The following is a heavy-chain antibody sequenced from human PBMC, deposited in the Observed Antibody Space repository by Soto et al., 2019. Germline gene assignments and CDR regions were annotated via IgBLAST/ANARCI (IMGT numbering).Heavy chain of an antibody. J-gene: IGHJ5*02. CDR3: ARWVDCSGGSCYPNWFDP. V-gene: IGHV1-18*04. CDR2: ISAYNGNT. D-gene: IGHD2-15*01. Sequence: GASVKVSCKASGYTFTSYGISWVRQAPGQGLEWMGWISAYNGNTNYAQKLQGRVTMTTDTSTSTAYMELRSLRSDDTALYYCARWVDCSGGSCYPNWFDPWGQGTLVTVSS. CDR1: GYTFTSYG.